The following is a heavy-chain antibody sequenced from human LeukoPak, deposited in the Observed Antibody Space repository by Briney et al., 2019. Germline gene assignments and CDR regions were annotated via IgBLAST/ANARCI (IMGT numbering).Heavy chain of an antibody. Sequence: GSLGLSCAASGFTFSTNSMNWVRQAPGKGLEWVSGISSSGLTIHYTDSVKGRFTISRDNSKNSLYLQMNSLRAEDTAVYYCARGLAVAGKIVAFDIWGQGTMVTVSS. V-gene: IGHV3-48*01. D-gene: IGHD6-19*01. CDR1: GFTFSTNS. CDR3: ARGLAVAGKIVAFDI. J-gene: IGHJ3*02. CDR2: ISSSGLTI.